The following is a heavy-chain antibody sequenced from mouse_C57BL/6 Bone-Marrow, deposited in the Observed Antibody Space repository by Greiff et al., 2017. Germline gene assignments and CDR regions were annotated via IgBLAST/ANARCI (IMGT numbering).Heavy chain of an antibody. CDR2: IHPNSGST. V-gene: IGHV1-64*01. CDR3: ARWVYDYDKNFGC. CDR1: GYTFTSYW. Sequence: QVQLQQPGAELVKPGASVKLSCKASGYTFTSYWMHWVKQRPEQGLEWIGMIHPNSGSTNYNEKFKSKATLTVDKSSSTASMQLSSLTSEDSAVYYCARWVYDYDKNFGCWGQGTTLTVSS. D-gene: IGHD2-4*01. J-gene: IGHJ2*01.